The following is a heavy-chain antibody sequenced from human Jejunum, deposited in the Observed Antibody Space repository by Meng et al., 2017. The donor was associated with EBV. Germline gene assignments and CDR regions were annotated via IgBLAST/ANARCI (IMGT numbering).Heavy chain of an antibody. CDR3: ARAPSDYYGMDV. V-gene: IGHV1-46*01. J-gene: IGHJ6*02. CDR2: IDPSDGST. Sequence: VQLGQSGAEVKKPGASVKVSCKASGYIFTNSYMFWVREAPGQGLEWMGMIDPSDGSTDYAKKFQGRVTMTRDTSTSTLYMDLSSLRSGDTAVYYCARAPSDYYGMDVWGQGTMVTVSS. CDR1: GYIFTNSY.